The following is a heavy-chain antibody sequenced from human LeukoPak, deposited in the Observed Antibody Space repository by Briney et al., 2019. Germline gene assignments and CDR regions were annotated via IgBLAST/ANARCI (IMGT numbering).Heavy chain of an antibody. V-gene: IGHV3-23*01. D-gene: IGHD2-8*02. CDR1: GFTFSNYA. CDR2: ISASGTST. CDR3: YIDY. Sequence: GGSLTLSCAGSGFTFSNYAMRWVRQAPGQGLQWLSAISASGTSTYYADAVKGRFTISRDNSRNTLYCAKPPPASETGGSHPGYIDYWGQGTLVTVS. J-gene: IGHJ4*02.